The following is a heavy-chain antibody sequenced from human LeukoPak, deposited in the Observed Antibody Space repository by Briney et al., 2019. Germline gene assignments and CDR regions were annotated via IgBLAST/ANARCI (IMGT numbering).Heavy chain of an antibody. CDR2: ISSSNTI. V-gene: IGHV3-48*01. CDR3: ARDWLSMTTVTTGDYY. D-gene: IGHD4-17*01. CDR1: GFTFSSYS. Sequence: GGSLRLSCAASGFTFSSYSMNWVRQAPGKGLDWVSYISSSNTIYYADSVKGRFTISRDNAKNSLYLQMNSLRAEDTAVYYCARDWLSMTTVTTGDYYWGQGTLVTVSS. J-gene: IGHJ4*02.